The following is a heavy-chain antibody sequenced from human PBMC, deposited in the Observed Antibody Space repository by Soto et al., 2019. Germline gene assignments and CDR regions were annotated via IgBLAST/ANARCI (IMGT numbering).Heavy chain of an antibody. V-gene: IGHV3-30-3*01. CDR3: ARDLGEQQLHALDY. CDR2: ISYDGSNK. CDR1: GFTFSSYA. J-gene: IGHJ4*02. D-gene: IGHD6-13*01. Sequence: QVQLVESGGGVVQPGRSLRLSCAASGFTFSSYAMHWVRQAPGKGLEWVAVISYDGSNKYYADSVKGRFTISRDNSKNTLYLQVNSLRADDTAVYYFARDLGEQQLHALDYRGQGSMVTVS.